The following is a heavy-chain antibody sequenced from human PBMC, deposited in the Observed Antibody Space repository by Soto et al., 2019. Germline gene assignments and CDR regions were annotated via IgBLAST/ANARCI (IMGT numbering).Heavy chain of an antibody. CDR1: GGTFSSYA. D-gene: IGHD6-13*01. CDR2: IIPIFGTA. J-gene: IGHJ4*02. Sequence: QVQLVQSGAEVKKPGSSVKVSCKASGGTFSSYAISWVRQAPGQGLEWMGGIIPIFGTANYAQKFQGRVTITAVESTSTAYMELGSLRSEDTAVYYCARGEGASAGTGTPLDYWGQGPLVTVSS. CDR3: ARGEGASAGTGTPLDY. V-gene: IGHV1-69*01.